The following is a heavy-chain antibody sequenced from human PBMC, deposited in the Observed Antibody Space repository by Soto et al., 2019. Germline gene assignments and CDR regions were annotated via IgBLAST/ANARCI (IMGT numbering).Heavy chain of an antibody. CDR2: IWFDGSDA. J-gene: IGHJ6*02. D-gene: IGHD2-15*01. V-gene: IGHV3-33*01. Sequence: PGGSLRLSXAASGFAFSGYGMHWVRQAPGKGLEWVAFIWFDGSDALYSDSVKGRFSITRDNSKNTLFLQLNSLRGDDTAVYYCAREGYCSGGGCSGGMDVWGQGTTVTVSS. CDR3: AREGYCSGGGCSGGMDV. CDR1: GFAFSGYG.